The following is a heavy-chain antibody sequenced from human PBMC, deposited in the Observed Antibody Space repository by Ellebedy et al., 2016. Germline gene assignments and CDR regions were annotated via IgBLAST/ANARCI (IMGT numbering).Heavy chain of an antibody. V-gene: IGHV1-8*01. D-gene: IGHD2/OR15-2a*01. Sequence: ASVKVSCXASGYTFTSYDINWVRQATGQGLEWMGWMNPNSGNTGYAQKFQGRVTMTRNTSISTAYMELSSLRSEDTAVYYCARTARTQYYFVGSPWLVKQYYFDYWGQGTLVTVSS. CDR3: ARTARTQYYFVGSPWLVKQYYFDY. CDR2: MNPNSGNT. CDR1: GYTFTSYD. J-gene: IGHJ4*02.